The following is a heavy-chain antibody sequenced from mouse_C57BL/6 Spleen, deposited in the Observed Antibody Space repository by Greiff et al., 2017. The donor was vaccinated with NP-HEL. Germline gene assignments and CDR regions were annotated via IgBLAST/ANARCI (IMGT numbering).Heavy chain of an antibody. CDR3: ARRDDYLAWFAY. J-gene: IGHJ3*01. CDR1: GFTFSSYT. V-gene: IGHV5-9*01. CDR2: ISGGGGNT. D-gene: IGHD2-4*01. Sequence: EVHLVESGGGLVKPGGSLKLSCAASGFTFSSYTMSWVRQTPEKRLEWVATISGGGGNTYYPDSVKGRFTISRDNAKNTLYLQMSSLRSEDTALYYCARRDDYLAWFAYWGQGTLVTVSA.